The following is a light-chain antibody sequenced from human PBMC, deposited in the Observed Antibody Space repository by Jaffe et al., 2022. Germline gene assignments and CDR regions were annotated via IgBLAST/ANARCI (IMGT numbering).Light chain of an antibody. CDR3: VLYMGRGSWV. V-gene: IGLV8-61*01. CDR2: GTN. J-gene: IGLJ3*02. Sequence: QTVVTQEPSFSVSPGGTVTLTCGLSSGSVSTNYYPSWYQQTPGQAPRTLIYGTNTRSSGVPDRFSGSILGNKAALTITGAQADDESDYYCVLYMGRGSWVFGGGTRLTVL. CDR1: SGSVSTNYY.